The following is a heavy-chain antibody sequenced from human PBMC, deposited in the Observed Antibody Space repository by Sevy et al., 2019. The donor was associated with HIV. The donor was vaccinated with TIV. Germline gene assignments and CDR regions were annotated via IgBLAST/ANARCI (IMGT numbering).Heavy chain of an antibody. Sequence: GGSLRLSCAASGFTFSNYALHWVRQAPGKGLEYVSGISSNGGSTYYANSVKGRFTISRDNSRDTLYLQMGSLRAEDMAVYYCARSSTNYNYYMDVWGKGTTVTVSS. CDR1: GFTFSNYA. D-gene: IGHD2-2*01. CDR2: ISSNGGST. V-gene: IGHV3-64*01. CDR3: ARSSTNYNYYMDV. J-gene: IGHJ6*03.